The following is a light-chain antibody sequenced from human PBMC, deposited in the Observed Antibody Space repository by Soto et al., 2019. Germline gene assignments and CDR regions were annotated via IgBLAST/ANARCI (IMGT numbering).Light chain of an antibody. CDR2: GVS. CDR1: SSDVGGYNY. J-gene: IGLJ1*01. Sequence: QSALTQPRSVSGSPVQSVTISCTGTSSDVGGYNYVSWYQQHPGTAPKLIIFGVSKRPSGVPDRFSGSKSGNTASLSISGLQAEDEADYYCSSYAGTYSYVLGTGTKVTVL. CDR3: SSYAGTYSYV. V-gene: IGLV2-11*01.